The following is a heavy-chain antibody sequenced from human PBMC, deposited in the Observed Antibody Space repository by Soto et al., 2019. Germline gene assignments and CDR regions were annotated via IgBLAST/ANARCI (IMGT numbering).Heavy chain of an antibody. V-gene: IGHV1-18*01. CDR1: GYTFTSYG. D-gene: IGHD4-17*01. CDR3: ARSGYGDYYFHY. Sequence: QVPLVQSGAEVKKPGASVKVSCKASGYTFTSYGISWVRQAPGQGLEWMGWISAYNGNTNYAQKLQGRVTMTTDTSTSTAHMELRTVRSEDTAVYYCARSGYGDYYFHYWGQGTLVTVSS. CDR2: ISAYNGNT. J-gene: IGHJ4*02.